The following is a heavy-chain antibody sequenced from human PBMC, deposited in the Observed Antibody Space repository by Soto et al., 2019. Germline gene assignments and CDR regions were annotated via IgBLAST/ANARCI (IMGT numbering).Heavy chain of an antibody. D-gene: IGHD2-2*01. J-gene: IGHJ6*03. CDR2: MNPNSGNT. V-gene: IGHV1-8*01. CDR1: GYTFTSYD. Sequence: ASVKVYCKASGYTFTSYDINWVRQATGQGLEWMGWMNPNSGNTGYAQKFQGRVTMTRNTSISTAYMELSSLRSEDTAVYYCARVLTGYCSSTSCYVQGYYYYYYMDVWGKGTTVTVSS. CDR3: ARVLTGYCSSTSCYVQGYYYYYYMDV.